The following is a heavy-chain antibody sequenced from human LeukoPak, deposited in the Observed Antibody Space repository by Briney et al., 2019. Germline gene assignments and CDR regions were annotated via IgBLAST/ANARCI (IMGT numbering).Heavy chain of an antibody. CDR2: ISSSGSTI. J-gene: IGHJ6*03. CDR3: ARVADSSGYYFGYYYYYYMDV. Sequence: KAGGSLRLSCAASGFTFSDYYMSWIRQAPGKGLEWVSYISSSGSTIYYADSVKGRFTISRDNAKNSLYLQMNSLGAEDTAVYYCARVADSSGYYFGYYYYYYMDVWGKGTTVTVSS. D-gene: IGHD3-22*01. CDR1: GFTFSDYY. V-gene: IGHV3-11*04.